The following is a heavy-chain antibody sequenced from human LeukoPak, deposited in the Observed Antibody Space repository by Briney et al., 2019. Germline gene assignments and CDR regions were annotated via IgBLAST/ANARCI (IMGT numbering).Heavy chain of an antibody. J-gene: IGHJ3*02. Sequence: PSQTLSLTCTVSGGSISSGGYYWSWIRQPPGKGLEWIGYIYHSGSTYYNPSLKSRVTISVDRSKNQFSLQLNSVTPEDTAVYYCARWGYYYDSSDAFDIWGQGTMVTVSS. CDR2: IYHSGST. D-gene: IGHD3-22*01. CDR1: GGSISSGGYY. CDR3: ARWGYYYDSSDAFDI. V-gene: IGHV4-30-2*01.